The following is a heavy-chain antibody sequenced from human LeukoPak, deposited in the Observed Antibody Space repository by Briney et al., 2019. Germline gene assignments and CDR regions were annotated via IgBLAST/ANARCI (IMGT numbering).Heavy chain of an antibody. D-gene: IGHD1-1*01. CDR3: ARDRVESTGTVFDY. J-gene: IGHJ4*02. CDR1: GFTFSSYG. CDR2: IWYDGSNK. V-gene: IGHV3-33*01. Sequence: GGSLRLSCAASGFTFSSYGMHWVRQAPGKGLEWVAVIWYDGSNKCYADSVKGRFTISRDNSKNKLFLQMSSLRAEDTAVYYCARDRVESTGTVFDYWGRGTLVTVSS.